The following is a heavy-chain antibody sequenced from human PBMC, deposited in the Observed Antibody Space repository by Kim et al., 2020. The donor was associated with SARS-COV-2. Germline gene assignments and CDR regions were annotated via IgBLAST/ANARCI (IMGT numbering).Heavy chain of an antibody. D-gene: IGHD2-21*02. V-gene: IGHV4-34*01. Sequence: NYNPSLKSRVTISVDTSKNQFSLKLSSVTAADTAVYYCARRSKVVTATDYWGQGTLVTVSS. J-gene: IGHJ4*02. CDR3: ARRSKVVTATDY.